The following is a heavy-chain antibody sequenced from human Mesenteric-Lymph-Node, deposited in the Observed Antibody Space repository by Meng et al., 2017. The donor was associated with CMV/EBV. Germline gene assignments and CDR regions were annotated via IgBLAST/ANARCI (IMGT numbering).Heavy chain of an antibody. V-gene: IGHV3-7*01. D-gene: IGHD2-15*01. CDR2: IKQDGSEK. Sequence: GESLKISCAASGFTFSSYWMSWVRQAPGKGLEWVANIKQDGSEKYYVDSVKGRFTISRDNAKNSLYLQMNSLRAEDTAVYYCARSRYCSGGSCSGFDYWGQGTLVTVSS. CDR3: ARSRYCSGGSCSGFDY. CDR1: GFTFSSYW. J-gene: IGHJ4*02.